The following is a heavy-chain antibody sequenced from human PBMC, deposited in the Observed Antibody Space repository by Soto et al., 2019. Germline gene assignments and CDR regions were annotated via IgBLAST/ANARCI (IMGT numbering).Heavy chain of an antibody. V-gene: IGHV1-69*13. D-gene: IGHD3-22*01. CDR2: IIPIFGTA. CDR1: GGTFSSYA. J-gene: IGHJ6*02. CDR3: TRVGDSRIYYYYYGMDV. Sequence: ASVKVSCKASGGTFSSYAISWVRQAPGQGLEWMGGIIPIFGTANYAQKFQGRVTITADESTSTAYMELSSLRSEDTAVYYCTRVGDSRIYYYYYGMDVWGQGTTVTVSS.